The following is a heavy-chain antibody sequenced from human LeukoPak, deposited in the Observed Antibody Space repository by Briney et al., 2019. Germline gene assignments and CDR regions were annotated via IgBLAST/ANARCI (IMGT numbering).Heavy chain of an antibody. V-gene: IGHV3-9*03. CDR1: GFTFDDYA. J-gene: IGHJ4*02. CDR3: AKAACSSTSCYADY. Sequence: GGSLRLSCAASGFTFDDYAMHWVRQAPGKGLEWVSGISWNSGSIGYADSVKGRFTTSRDNAKNSLYLQMNSLRAEDMALYYCAKAACSSTSCYADYWGQGTLVTVSS. CDR2: ISWNSGSI. D-gene: IGHD2-2*01.